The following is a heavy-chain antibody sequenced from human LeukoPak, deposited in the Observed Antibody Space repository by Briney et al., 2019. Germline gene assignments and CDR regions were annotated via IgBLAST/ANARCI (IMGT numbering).Heavy chain of an antibody. V-gene: IGHV1-18*01. CDR3: AREGYYYHTSNGDDH. Sequence: ASVKVSCKASGYTFTSYGISGVRQAPGQRLEWMGRISVHSGQTNYVQKFQDRVTMTTDTSTSTAYMELRRLGSGDTAVYYCAREGYYYHTSNGDDHWGQGTLVTVSS. D-gene: IGHD3-22*01. CDR1: GYTFTSYG. CDR2: ISVHSGQT. J-gene: IGHJ5*02.